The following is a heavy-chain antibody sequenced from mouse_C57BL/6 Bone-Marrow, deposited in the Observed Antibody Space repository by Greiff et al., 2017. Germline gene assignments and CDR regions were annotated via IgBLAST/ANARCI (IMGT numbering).Heavy chain of an antibody. Sequence: EVQLMESGGDLVKPGGSLKLSCAASGFTFSSYGMSWVRQTPDKRLEWVATISSGGSYTYYPDSVKGRFTIARDNAKKTLYLQLSSLKSEDTAMFYCAILYYYYAMDYWGQGTSVTVSS. V-gene: IGHV5-6*01. CDR1: GFTFSSYG. CDR2: ISSGGSYT. CDR3: AILYYYYAMDY. J-gene: IGHJ4*01. D-gene: IGHD1-3*01.